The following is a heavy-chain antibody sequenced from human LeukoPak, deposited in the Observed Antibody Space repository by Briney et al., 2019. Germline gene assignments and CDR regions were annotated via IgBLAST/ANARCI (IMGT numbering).Heavy chain of an antibody. J-gene: IGHJ4*02. CDR3: ASLLTAVGSPFDY. CDR2: ISPGGSTM. V-gene: IGHV3-11*01. Sequence: KSGGSLRLSCAASGFTFRDYYMNWIRQTPGKGLEWLSYISPGGSTMYYADSVKGRFTISRDNAKNSLYLQMNSLRAEDTAVYYCASLLTAVGSPFDYWGQGALVTVSS. CDR1: GFTFRDYY. D-gene: IGHD1-26*01.